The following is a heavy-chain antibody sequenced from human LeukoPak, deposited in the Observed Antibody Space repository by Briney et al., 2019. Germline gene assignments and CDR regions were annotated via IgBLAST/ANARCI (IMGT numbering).Heavy chain of an antibody. Sequence: GGSLRLSRAASGFTVSSNYMSWVRQAPGKGLAWVSVIYSGGSTYYADSVKGRFTISRDNSKNTLYLQMNSLRPEDTAVYYCARGRGVDYWGQGTLVTVSS. J-gene: IGHJ4*02. CDR1: GFTVSSNY. CDR3: ARGRGVDY. D-gene: IGHD3-10*01. CDR2: IYSGGST. V-gene: IGHV3-66*01.